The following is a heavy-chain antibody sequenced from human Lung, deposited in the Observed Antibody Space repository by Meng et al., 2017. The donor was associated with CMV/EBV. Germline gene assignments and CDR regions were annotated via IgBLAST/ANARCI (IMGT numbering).Heavy chain of an antibody. V-gene: IGHV4-4*02. Sequence: QGVVGGSGPEMVKASVTLSLTCAVSSYSINYHDWGAWVRQPGGKGLEWIRENPHRGSSAYNPSRKIRVSMSTDKSKTQFSLKLTSVTAADTAVYHCLRRSGGSVWGQGTLVTVSS. CDR3: LRRSGGSV. CDR2: NPHRGSS. CDR1: SYSINYHDW. D-gene: IGHD3-10*01. J-gene: IGHJ1*01.